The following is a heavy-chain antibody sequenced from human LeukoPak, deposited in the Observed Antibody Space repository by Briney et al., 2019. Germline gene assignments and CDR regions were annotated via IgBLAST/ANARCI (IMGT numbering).Heavy chain of an antibody. J-gene: IGHJ4*02. CDR3: ARVWSPALVQRGDYYDY. D-gene: IGHD6-13*01. CDR2: INPNSGGT. CDR1: GYTFTGYY. Sequence: ASVKVSCKASGYTFTGYYMHWVRQAPGQGLEWMGRINPNSGGTNYAQKFQGRVTMTRDTSISTAYMELSRLRSDDTAVYYCARVWSPALVQRGDYYDYWGQGTLVTVSS. V-gene: IGHV1-2*06.